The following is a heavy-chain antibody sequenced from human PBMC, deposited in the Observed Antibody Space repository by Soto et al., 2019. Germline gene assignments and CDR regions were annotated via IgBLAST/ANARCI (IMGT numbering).Heavy chain of an antibody. Sequence: QVQLQQWGAGLLKPSETLSLTCAVYGGSFSGYYWSWIRQPPGKGLEWIGEINHSGSTNYKPSLKSRVTISVDTSKNQFSLKLSSVTAADTAVYYCARGSSLTGTTDYYYYYGMDVWGQGTTVTVSS. V-gene: IGHV4-34*01. J-gene: IGHJ6*02. D-gene: IGHD1-7*01. CDR1: GGSFSGYY. CDR3: ARGSSLTGTTDYYYYYGMDV. CDR2: INHSGST.